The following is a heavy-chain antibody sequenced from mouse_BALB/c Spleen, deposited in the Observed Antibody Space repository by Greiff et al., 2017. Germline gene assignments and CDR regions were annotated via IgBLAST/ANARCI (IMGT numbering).Heavy chain of an antibody. CDR1: GFTFSDYY. J-gene: IGHJ3*01. V-gene: IGHV5-4*02. Sequence: EVQVVESGGGLVKPGGSLKLSCAASGFTFSDYYMYWVRQTPEKRLEWVATISDGGSYTYYPDSVKGRFTISRDNAKNNLYLQMSSLKSEDTAMYYCARGGYRYDPFAYWGQGTLVTVSA. D-gene: IGHD2-14*01. CDR2: ISDGGSYT. CDR3: ARGGYRYDPFAY.